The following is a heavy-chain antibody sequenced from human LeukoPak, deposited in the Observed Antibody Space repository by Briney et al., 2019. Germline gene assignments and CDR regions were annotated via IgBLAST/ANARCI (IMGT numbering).Heavy chain of an antibody. D-gene: IGHD2-15*01. Sequence: SETLSLTCTVSGVSITSSGYYWVWIRQPPGKGLEWIGEINHSGSTNYNPSLKSRVTISVDTSKNQFSLKLSSVTAADTAVYYCARGSRVVVVAATTYYFDYWGQGTLVTVSS. CDR3: ARGSRVVVVAATTYYFDY. CDR1: GVSITSSGYY. J-gene: IGHJ4*02. V-gene: IGHV4-39*07. CDR2: INHSGST.